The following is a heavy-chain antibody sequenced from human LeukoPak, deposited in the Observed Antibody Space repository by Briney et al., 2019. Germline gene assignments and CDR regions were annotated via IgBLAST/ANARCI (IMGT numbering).Heavy chain of an antibody. J-gene: IGHJ4*02. Sequence: GESLKISCKGSGYSFAISWTVWVRQMPGKGLEWMGIIYPGDSDTKYSPSFQGQVTISADKSISTAYLQWSSLKASDTAMYYCARRSGYYNFDYWGQGTLVTVSS. D-gene: IGHD5-12*01. CDR2: IYPGDSDT. CDR3: ARRSGYYNFDY. V-gene: IGHV5-51*01. CDR1: GYSFAISW.